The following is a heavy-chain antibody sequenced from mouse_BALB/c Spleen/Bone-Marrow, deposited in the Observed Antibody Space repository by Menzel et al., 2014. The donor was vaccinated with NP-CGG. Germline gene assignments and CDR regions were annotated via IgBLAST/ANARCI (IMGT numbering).Heavy chain of an antibody. CDR3: ARVYGNYDAMDY. CDR2: INPSSGYT. J-gene: IGHJ4*01. V-gene: IGHV1-4*01. CDR1: GYTFTTYT. Sequence: QVQLKQSGAELARPGASVKMSCRASGYTFTTYTMHWVQQRPGQGLEWIGYINPSSGYTYYNQKFKDKATLTADKSSSAAYLQLSSLTSEDTAVYCGARVYGNYDAMDYRGQGTSLTGSS. D-gene: IGHD2-1*01.